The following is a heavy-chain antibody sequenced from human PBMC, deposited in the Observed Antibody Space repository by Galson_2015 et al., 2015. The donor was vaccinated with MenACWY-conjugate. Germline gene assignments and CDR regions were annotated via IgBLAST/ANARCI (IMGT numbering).Heavy chain of an antibody. CDR2: IYDSGTT. Sequence: SETLSLTCTVSGGSASSSGYYWTWIRQPPGTGLEWIGLIYDSGTTKYNPSLKGRVTISLDTSKNQVPLKLSSVTAADTAVYYCAREFSYWGQGTLVTISS. D-gene: IGHD2/OR15-2a*01. V-gene: IGHV4-61*08. CDR1: GGSASSSGYY. CDR3: AREFSY. J-gene: IGHJ4*02.